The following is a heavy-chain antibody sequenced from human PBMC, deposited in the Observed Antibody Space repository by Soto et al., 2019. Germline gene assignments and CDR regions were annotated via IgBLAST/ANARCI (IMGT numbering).Heavy chain of an antibody. CDR1: GGSFSGYY. CDR3: AREKQTRYYYYYGMDV. D-gene: IGHD2-2*01. CDR2: INHSGST. J-gene: IGHJ6*01. Sequence: SETLSLTCAVYGGSFSGYYWSWIRQPPGKGLEWIGEINHSGSTNYDPSLKSRVTISVDTSKNQFSLKLSSVTAADTAVYYCAREKQTRYYYYYGMDVWGQGTTVTVSS. V-gene: IGHV4-34*01.